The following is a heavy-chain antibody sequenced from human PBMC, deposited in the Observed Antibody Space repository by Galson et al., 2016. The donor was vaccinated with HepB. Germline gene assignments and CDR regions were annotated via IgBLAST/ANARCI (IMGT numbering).Heavy chain of an antibody. V-gene: IGHV1-46*02. Sequence: SVKVSCKASGYTFYNYGISWVRQAPGQGLEWMGIIIPSGDSTSYAQKFQGRVTMTRDTSTSTVYMELSSLRSEDTAVYYCARGTRAFDIWGQGTMVTVSS. J-gene: IGHJ3*02. CDR2: IIPSGDST. CDR1: GYTFYNYG. CDR3: ARGTRAFDI.